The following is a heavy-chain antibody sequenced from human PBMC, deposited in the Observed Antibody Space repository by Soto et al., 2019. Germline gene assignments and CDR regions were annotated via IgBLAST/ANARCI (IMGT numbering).Heavy chain of an antibody. CDR3: AREDAERATRFLDY. D-gene: IGHD2-21*01. V-gene: IGHV1-2*02. J-gene: IGHJ4*02. Sequence: ASVKVSCMASGYIFTGYYIHWVRQAPGQGLEWRGGTSPSSPATNYAQRFQGRVTRSRDRATSTVYMELSRLRSEDTAVYYCAREDAERATRFLDYWGQGTVVTVSS. CDR1: GYIFTGYY. CDR2: TSPSSPAT.